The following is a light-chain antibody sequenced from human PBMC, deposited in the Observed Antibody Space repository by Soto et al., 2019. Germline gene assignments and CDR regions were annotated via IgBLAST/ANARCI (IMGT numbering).Light chain of an antibody. J-gene: IGKJ1*01. V-gene: IGKV1-5*01. CDR2: DAS. Sequence: IQMTQSPSTLSASVGDTVTITCRASQTLSGSLAWYPQKPGKAPNLLIYDASTLQGGVPSRFSGSGSGTEFTLTVTSLQPEDFATYFCQQYDKYATFGHGTKVDIK. CDR3: QQYDKYAT. CDR1: QTLSGS.